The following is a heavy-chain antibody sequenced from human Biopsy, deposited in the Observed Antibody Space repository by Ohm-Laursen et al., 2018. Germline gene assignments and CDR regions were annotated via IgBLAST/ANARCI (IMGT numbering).Heavy chain of an antibody. CDR2: ISARDGVV. J-gene: IGHJ4*02. Sequence: GSLRLSCAASGLIFSDYYMSWIRQAPGKGLEWIAYISARDGVVYYADSVKGRFTISRDNTNNSLYLQMTSLRPEDTAVFYCARRGSGGRSFDYWGQGSLVTVSS. V-gene: IGHV3-11*01. CDR1: GLIFSDYY. D-gene: IGHD2-15*01. CDR3: ARRGSGGRSFDY.